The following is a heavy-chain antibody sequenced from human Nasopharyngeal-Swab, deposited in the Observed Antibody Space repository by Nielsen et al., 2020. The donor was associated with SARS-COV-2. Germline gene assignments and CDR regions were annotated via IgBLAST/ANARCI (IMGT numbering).Heavy chain of an antibody. CDR2: ISELGSGI. J-gene: IGHJ4*02. CDR3: TRGLTGHIVQWNPSPY. Sequence: GGSPRLSCAASGFSITTYGMTWVRQAPGKGLEWVSSISELGSGIYYADSVRGRFSISRDTSKNTVYLQMNTLRADDTALYFCTRGLTGHIVQWNPSPYWGQGTLVTVSS. D-gene: IGHD1-14*01. V-gene: IGHV3-23*01. CDR1: GFSITTYG.